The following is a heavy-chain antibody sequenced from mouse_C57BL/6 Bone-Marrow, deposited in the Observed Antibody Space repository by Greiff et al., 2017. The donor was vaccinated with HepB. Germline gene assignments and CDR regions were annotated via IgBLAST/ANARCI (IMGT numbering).Heavy chain of an antibody. CDR1: GYTFTSYW. V-gene: IGHV1-55*01. CDR2: IYPGSGST. Sequence: QVQLKQPGAELVKPGASVKMSCKASGYTFTSYWITWVKQRPGQGLEWIGDIYPGSGSTNYNEKFKSKATLTVDTSSSTAYMQLSSLTSEDSAVYYCARRGIYDYEGYAMDYWGQGTSVTVSS. J-gene: IGHJ4*01. D-gene: IGHD2-4*01. CDR3: ARRGIYDYEGYAMDY.